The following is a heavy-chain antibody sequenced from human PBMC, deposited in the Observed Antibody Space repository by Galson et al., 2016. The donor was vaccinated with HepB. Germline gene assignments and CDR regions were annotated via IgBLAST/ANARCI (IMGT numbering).Heavy chain of an antibody. D-gene: IGHD3-9*01. CDR1: GFSFSDYY. Sequence: SLRLSCAASGFSFSDYYMAWIRQAPGKGLEWVSHIRYSGDPMSYADSVMGRSTISRDNAKNSLFLQMNSLRAEDTAVYYCASYPGYFPGNWGQGTLVTVSS. J-gene: IGHJ4*02. CDR3: ASYPGYFPGN. CDR2: IRYSGDPM. V-gene: IGHV3-11*04.